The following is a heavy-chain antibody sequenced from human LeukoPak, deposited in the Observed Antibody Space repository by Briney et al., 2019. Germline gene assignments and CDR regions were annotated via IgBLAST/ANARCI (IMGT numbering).Heavy chain of an antibody. V-gene: IGHV3-23*01. Sequence: GGSLRLSCAASGFTFSSYAMSWVRQAPGKGLEWVSAISGSGANTYYADSVQGRFTVSRDNSKNTLYLQMNSLRAEGTAVYYCAKLGTGDYPYFFDSWGQGTLVTVSS. D-gene: IGHD4-17*01. CDR2: ISGSGANT. CDR1: GFTFSSYA. CDR3: AKLGTGDYPYFFDS. J-gene: IGHJ4*02.